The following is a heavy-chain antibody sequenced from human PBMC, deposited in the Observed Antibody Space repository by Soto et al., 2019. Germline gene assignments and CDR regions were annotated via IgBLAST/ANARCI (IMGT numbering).Heavy chain of an antibody. CDR1: GFTFSSYS. D-gene: IGHD3-16*01. J-gene: IGHJ6*03. CDR3: ARAGRITVDYYYYMDV. Sequence: GGSLRLSCAASGFTFSSYSMNWVRQAPGKGLEWVSSISSSRTYIYYANSVKGRFTIFRDNAKNSLYLEMNSLRAEDTAVYYCARAGRITVDYYYYMDVWGKGTTVTVSS. V-gene: IGHV3-21*01. CDR2: ISSSRTYI.